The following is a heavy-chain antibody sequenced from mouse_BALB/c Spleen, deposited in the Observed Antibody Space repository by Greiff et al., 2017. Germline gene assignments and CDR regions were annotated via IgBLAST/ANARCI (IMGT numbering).Heavy chain of an antibody. CDR3: ARENWSFDY. V-gene: IGHV3-5*02. Sequence: DVQLQESGPGLVKPSQTVSLTCTVTGISITTGNYRWSWIRQFPGNKLEWIGYIYYSGTITYNPSLTSRTTITRDTSKNQFFLEMNSLTAEDTATYYCARENWSFDYWGQGTTLTVSS. CDR1: GISITTGNYR. J-gene: IGHJ2*01. CDR2: IYYSGTI. D-gene: IGHD4-1*01.